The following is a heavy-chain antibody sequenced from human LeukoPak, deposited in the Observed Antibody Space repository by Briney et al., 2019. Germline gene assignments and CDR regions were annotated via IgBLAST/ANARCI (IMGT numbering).Heavy chain of an antibody. J-gene: IGHJ5*02. V-gene: IGHV5-51*01. CDR2: IYPGDSDT. CDR3: ARPVVSGQQLTTGWFDP. CDR1: GYSFTSYW. Sequence: GESLKISCKGSGYSFTSYWIGWVRQMPGKGLEWMGIIYPGDSDTRYSPSFQGQVTISADKSISTAYLQWSSLRASDTAMYYCARPVVSGQQLTTGWFDPWGQGTLVTVSS. D-gene: IGHD6-13*01.